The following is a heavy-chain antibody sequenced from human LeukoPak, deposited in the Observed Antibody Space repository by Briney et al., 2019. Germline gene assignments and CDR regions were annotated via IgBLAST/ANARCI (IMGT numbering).Heavy chain of an antibody. CDR2: INPNSGGT. CDR3: ARGHITMIPSVGPLFDY. D-gene: IGHD3-22*01. V-gene: IGHV1-2*02. Sequence: VASVKVSCTASGYTFTGYYMHWVRQAPGQGLEWMGWINPNSGGTNYAQKFQGRVTMTRDTSISTAYMELSRLRSDDTAVYYCARGHITMIPSVGPLFDYWGQGTLVTVSS. J-gene: IGHJ4*02. CDR1: GYTFTGYY.